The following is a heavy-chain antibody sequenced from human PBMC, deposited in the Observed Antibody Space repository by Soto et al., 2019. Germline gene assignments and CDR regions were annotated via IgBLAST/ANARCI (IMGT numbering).Heavy chain of an antibody. CDR2: INWNGCST. Sequence: GGSLRLSCAASVFTFDDYDLSWVRQAPGEWLEWVSGINWNGCSTGXADSLKGPXTISRDNAKNSXYLQMXHLSAEDTAVYYCARDVLLDYCGQGTLVTV. CDR1: VFTFDDYD. CDR3: ARDVLLDY. J-gene: IGHJ4*02. V-gene: IGHV3-20*04. D-gene: IGHD3-10*02.